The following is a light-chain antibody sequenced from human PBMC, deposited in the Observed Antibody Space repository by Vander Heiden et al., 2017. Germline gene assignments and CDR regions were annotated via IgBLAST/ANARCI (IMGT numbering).Light chain of an antibody. CDR3: QQYGSSPWT. Sequence: EIALTQSPGSMSLSPAERPTRSCRASQSVSSNYLAWYQQRPGQAPRLLIYGASTRATGIPDRFSGSGSGTDFTLSISRVEPEDSAVYSCQQYGSSPWTFGQGTKVEIK. CDR1: QSVSSNY. V-gene: IGKV3-20*01. J-gene: IGKJ1*01. CDR2: GAS.